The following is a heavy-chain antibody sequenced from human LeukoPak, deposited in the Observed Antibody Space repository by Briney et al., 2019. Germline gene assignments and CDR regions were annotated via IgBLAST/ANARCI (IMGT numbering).Heavy chain of an antibody. D-gene: IGHD2-2*03. CDR1: GFTFSSYG. Sequence: GGSLRLSCAASGFTFSSYGMSWVRQAPGKGLEWVSAISGSGGSTYYADSVKGRFTISRDNSKNTLYLQMNSLRAEDTAVYYCAKGALDIVVVPAATPLYWGQGTLVTVSS. J-gene: IGHJ4*02. CDR3: AKGALDIVVVPAATPLY. CDR2: ISGSGGST. V-gene: IGHV3-23*01.